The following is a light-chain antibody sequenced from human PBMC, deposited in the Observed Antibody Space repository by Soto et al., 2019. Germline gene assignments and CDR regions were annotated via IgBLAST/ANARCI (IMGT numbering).Light chain of an antibody. CDR1: EAIGTY. CDR3: QQGYIAPWT. V-gene: IGKV1-39*01. CDR2: DAS. Sequence: DIQMTQSPSSLSASIGDRVTITRRASEAIGTYLNWYHQKPGKAPTFLIFDASTLQSGVPSRFSGSGSGTYFTLTISSLQPEDFATYFCQQGYIAPWTFGQGTKVDIK. J-gene: IGKJ1*01.